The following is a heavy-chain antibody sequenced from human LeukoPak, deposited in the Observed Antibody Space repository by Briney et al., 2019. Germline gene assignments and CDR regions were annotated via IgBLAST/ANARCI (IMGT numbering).Heavy chain of an antibody. V-gene: IGHV4-34*01. CDR2: INHSGST. Sequence: PSETLSLTCAVYGGSLSGSYWSWIRQPPGKGLDWIGEINHSGSTNYNPSVKSRVSMSVDLSKNQFSLKLRSVTAADTAVYYCARILSGSGYYVYNYYMDVWGKGTTVTVSS. CDR1: GGSLSGSY. D-gene: IGHD3-22*01. CDR3: ARILSGSGYYVYNYYMDV. J-gene: IGHJ6*03.